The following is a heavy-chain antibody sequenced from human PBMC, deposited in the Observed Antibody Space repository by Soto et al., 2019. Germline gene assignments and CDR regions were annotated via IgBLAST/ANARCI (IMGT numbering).Heavy chain of an antibody. J-gene: IGHJ4*02. CDR3: SRGGRLATIPNFDY. Sequence: SETLSLTCTVSGGSISTSTYYWAWIRQPPGKGLEWIGTFYSTGSTYFNPSLKTRIAMSVDTSKNQFSLKLRSVTAADTAVYYCSRGGRLATIPNFDYWGQGTLVTVSS. D-gene: IGHD5-12*01. CDR1: GGSISTSTYY. V-gene: IGHV4-39*01. CDR2: FYSTGST.